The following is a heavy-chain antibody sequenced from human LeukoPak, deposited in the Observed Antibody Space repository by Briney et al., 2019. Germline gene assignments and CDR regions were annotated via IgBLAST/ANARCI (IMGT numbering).Heavy chain of an antibody. V-gene: IGHV4-59*08. D-gene: IGHD3-9*01. CDR1: GGSISSYY. CDR2: IYYSGST. J-gene: IGHJ4*02. Sequence: ETLSPTCTVSGGSISSYYWSWIRQPPGKGLEWIGYIYYSGSTNYNPSLKSRVTISVDTSKNQFSLKLSSVTAADTAVYYCARQDYDILTGHNYFDYWGQGTLVTVSS. CDR3: ARQDYDILTGHNYFDY.